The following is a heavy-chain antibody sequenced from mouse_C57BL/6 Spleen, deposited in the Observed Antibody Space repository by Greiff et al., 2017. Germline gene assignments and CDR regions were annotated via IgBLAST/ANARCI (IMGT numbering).Heavy chain of an antibody. Sequence: QVQLQQPGAELVKPGASVKMSCKASGYTFTSYWITWVKQGPGQGLEGIGDIYPGSGSTNYNEKLKSKATLTVDTSSSTAYMQLSSLTSEDSAVYYCASPFYYGSSHWGQGTTLTVSS. CDR1: GYTFTSYW. V-gene: IGHV1-55*01. D-gene: IGHD1-1*01. CDR2: IYPGSGST. CDR3: ASPFYYGSSH. J-gene: IGHJ2*01.